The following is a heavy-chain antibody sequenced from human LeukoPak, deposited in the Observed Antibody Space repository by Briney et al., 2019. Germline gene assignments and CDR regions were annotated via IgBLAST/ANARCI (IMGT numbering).Heavy chain of an antibody. J-gene: IGHJ1*01. V-gene: IGHV3-30*03. Sequence: GGSLRLSCAASGFTFCSYGMHWVRQAPGKGRGWVAVISYAGSNKYYADFVKGRFTISRDNSKNTLYLQMNSLKTEDTAVYYCTTIRVVVVPTAILPEYFQHWRQGTLVSVPS. CDR2: ISYAGSNK. CDR1: GFTFCSYG. CDR3: TTIRVVVVPTAILPEYFQH. D-gene: IGHD2-2*02.